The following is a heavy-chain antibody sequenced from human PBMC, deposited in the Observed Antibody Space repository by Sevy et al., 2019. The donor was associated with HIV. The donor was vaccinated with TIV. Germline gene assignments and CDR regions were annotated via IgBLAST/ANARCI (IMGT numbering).Heavy chain of an antibody. CDR1: GFTVSSVY. CDR3: ARESGYSSSPGAFDI. J-gene: IGHJ3*02. Sequence: GSLRLSCAASGFTVSSVYMSWVRQASGEGLEWVSLIYDAGSTYFADSVEGRFTISRDDSKNTLYLQMNSLRAEDTAVYFCARESGYSSSPGAFDIWGQGTMVTVSS. D-gene: IGHD6-19*01. CDR2: IYDAGST. V-gene: IGHV3-53*01.